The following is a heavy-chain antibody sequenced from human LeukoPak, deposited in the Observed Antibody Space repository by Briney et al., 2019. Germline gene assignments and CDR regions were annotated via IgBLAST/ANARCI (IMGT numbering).Heavy chain of an antibody. V-gene: IGHV3-7*01. CDR3: ARDAKYDFWSGYFPAT. CDR2: IKQDGSEK. J-gene: IGHJ4*02. Sequence: GGSLRLSCAASGFDFSSYWMTWVRQAPGKGLEWVANIKQDGSEKYYVDSVKGRFAISRDNGKKSLYLQMNSPRDEDTAVYYCARDAKYDFWSGYFPATWGQGTLVTVSS. D-gene: IGHD3/OR15-3a*01. CDR1: GFDFSSYW.